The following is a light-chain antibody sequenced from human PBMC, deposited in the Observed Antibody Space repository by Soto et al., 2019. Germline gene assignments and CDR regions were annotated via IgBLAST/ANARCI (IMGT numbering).Light chain of an antibody. CDR2: DVS. J-gene: IGLJ3*02. Sequence: QSALTQPASVSGSPGQSITISCTGTSSDVGGYNYVSWFQQHPGKAPKLMIYDVSNRTSGVSNRFSGSKSGNTASLTISGLQAEYEADYYCTSFTTSSNWVFGGGTKLTVL. CDR3: TSFTTSSNWV. V-gene: IGLV2-14*03. CDR1: SSDVGGYNY.